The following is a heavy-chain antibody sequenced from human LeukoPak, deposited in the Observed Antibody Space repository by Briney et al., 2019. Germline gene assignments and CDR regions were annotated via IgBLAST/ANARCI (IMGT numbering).Heavy chain of an antibody. CDR1: GGSIGSYY. CDR3: ARAVLDIAAAGTENWFDP. V-gene: IGHV4-4*07. CDR2: IYTSGST. J-gene: IGHJ5*02. D-gene: IGHD6-13*01. Sequence: KPSETLSLTCTVSGGSIGSYYWSWIRQPAGKGLEWIGRIYTSGSTNYNPSLKSRVTMSVDTSKNQFSLKLSSVTAADTAVYYCARAVLDIAAAGTENWFDPWGQGTLVTVSS.